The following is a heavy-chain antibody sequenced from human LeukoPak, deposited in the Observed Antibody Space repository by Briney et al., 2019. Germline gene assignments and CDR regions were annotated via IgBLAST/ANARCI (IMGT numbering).Heavy chain of an antibody. V-gene: IGHV4-59*01. Sequence: PSETQSLTCTVSGGSISSYYWSWLRQPPGKGLEWIGYIYYSGSTNYNPSLKSRVTISVDTSKNQFSLKLSSVTASDTAVYYCATTGGDFWSGYYPFDYWGQGTLVTVSS. D-gene: IGHD3-3*01. CDR1: GGSISSYY. CDR2: IYYSGST. J-gene: IGHJ4*02. CDR3: ATTGGDFWSGYYPFDY.